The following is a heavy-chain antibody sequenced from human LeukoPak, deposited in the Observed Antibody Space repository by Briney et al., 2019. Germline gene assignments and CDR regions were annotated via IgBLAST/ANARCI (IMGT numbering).Heavy chain of an antibody. V-gene: IGHV4-59*08. CDR3: ARHLPYRSCWYTDY. J-gene: IGHJ4*02. CDR2: IYYSGST. Sequence: SETLSLTCTVSRGSIRSYYWSWIRQPPGKGLEWVGYIYYSGSTEYKPSLKSRVTISVDTSKNQFSLRLTSVTAADTAVYYCARHLPYRSCWYTDYWGQGILVTVSS. D-gene: IGHD6-19*01. CDR1: RGSIRSYY.